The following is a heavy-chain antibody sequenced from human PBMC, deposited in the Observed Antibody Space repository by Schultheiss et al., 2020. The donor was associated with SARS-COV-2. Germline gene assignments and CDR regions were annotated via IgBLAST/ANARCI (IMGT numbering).Heavy chain of an antibody. J-gene: IGHJ2*01. V-gene: IGHV4-31*11. D-gene: IGHD3-22*01. CDR3: ASDSSGYFSHWYFDL. CDR1: GGSISSGGYS. Sequence: SETLSLTCAVSGGSISSGGYSWSWIRQHPGKGLEWIGYIYYSGSTYYNPSLKSRVTISVDTSKNQFSLKLASVTAADTAVYYCASDSSGYFSHWYFDLWGRGTLVTVSS. CDR2: IYYSGST.